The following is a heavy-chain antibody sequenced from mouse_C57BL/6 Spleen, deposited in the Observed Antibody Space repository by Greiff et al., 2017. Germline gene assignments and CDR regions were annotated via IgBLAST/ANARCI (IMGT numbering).Heavy chain of an antibody. CDR1: GFNIKDDY. CDR2: IDPENGDT. D-gene: IGHD4-1*01. CDR3: TTKLGQDWFDD. Sequence: VQLQQSGAELVRPGASVKLSCTASGFNIKDDYMHWVKQRPEQGLEWIGWIDPENGDTEYASKFQGKATITADTSSNTAYLQISSLTSEDTAVDYCTTKLGQDWFDDWGQGTLVTVSA. J-gene: IGHJ3*01. V-gene: IGHV14-4*01.